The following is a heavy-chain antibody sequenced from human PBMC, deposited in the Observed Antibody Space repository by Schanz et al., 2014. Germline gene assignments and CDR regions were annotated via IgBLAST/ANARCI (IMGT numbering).Heavy chain of an antibody. D-gene: IGHD6-13*01. J-gene: IGHJ6*02. V-gene: IGHV1-18*04. CDR1: GYTFTGHP. Sequence: QVQLVQSGAEVKKPGASVKVSCKASGYTFTGHPMHWVRQGPEERLEWLGWINVDNGHTDYAQKFQGRVTMTTDTATNTAYMELRSLRSDDTAVYYCARDNLVSSSWYNYYGMDVWGQGTTVTVSS. CDR3: ARDNLVSSSWYNYYGMDV. CDR2: INVDNGHT.